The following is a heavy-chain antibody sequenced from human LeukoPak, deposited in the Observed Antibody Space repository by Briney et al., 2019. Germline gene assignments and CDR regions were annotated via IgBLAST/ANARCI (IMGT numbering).Heavy chain of an antibody. CDR3: ARFYGLGVSRVSPYYFDY. CDR2: INHSGST. Sequence: SETLSLTCAVYGGSFSGYYWSWIRQPPGKGLEWIGEINHSGSTNYNPSLKSRVTISVDTSKNQFSLKLSSVTAADTAVYYCARFYGLGVSRVSPYYFDYWGQGTPVTVSS. V-gene: IGHV4-34*01. CDR1: GGSFSGYY. D-gene: IGHD3-3*01. J-gene: IGHJ4*02.